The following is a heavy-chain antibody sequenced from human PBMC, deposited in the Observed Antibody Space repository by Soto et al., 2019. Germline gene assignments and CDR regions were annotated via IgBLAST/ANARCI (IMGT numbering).Heavy chain of an antibody. CDR1: GYSFSSYW. J-gene: IGHJ6*02. Sequence: GESLKLSCKGSGYSFSSYWSSWMRQMPGKGLEWMGRIDHSESYTNYSPSFKGQVTISADKSISSDYLQWSSLKASDTAMYYCARHKPAELTKGGMDVWGQGTTVTVSS. D-gene: IGHD3-9*01. V-gene: IGHV5-10-1*04. CDR2: IDHSESYT. CDR3: ARHKPAELTKGGMDV.